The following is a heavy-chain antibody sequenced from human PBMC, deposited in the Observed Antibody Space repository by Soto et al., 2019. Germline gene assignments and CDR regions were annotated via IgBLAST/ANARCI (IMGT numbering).Heavy chain of an antibody. CDR2: ISSSSSYI. CDR3: ARDQLGRITIFGVVIPWFDP. D-gene: IGHD3-3*01. V-gene: IGHV3-21*01. CDR1: GFTFSSYS. Sequence: PGGSLRLSCAASGFTFSSYSMNWVRQAPGKGLEWVSSISSSSSYIYYADSVKGRFTISRDNAKNSLYLQMNSLRAEDTAVYYCARDQLGRITIFGVVIPWFDPWGQGTLVTVSS. J-gene: IGHJ5*02.